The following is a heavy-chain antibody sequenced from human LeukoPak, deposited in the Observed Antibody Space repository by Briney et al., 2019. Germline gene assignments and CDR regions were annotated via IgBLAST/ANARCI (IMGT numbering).Heavy chain of an antibody. J-gene: IGHJ6*03. CDR3: ASGSGSYRTPYYYMDV. Sequence: GGSLRLSCAASGFTVSSNYMSWVRQAPGKGLEWVSVIYSGGSTYYADSVKGRFTISRDNSKNTLYLQMNSLRAEDTAVYYCASGSGSYRTPYYYMDVWGTGTTVAVSS. V-gene: IGHV3-53*01. CDR1: GFTVSSNY. CDR2: IYSGGST. D-gene: IGHD3-10*01.